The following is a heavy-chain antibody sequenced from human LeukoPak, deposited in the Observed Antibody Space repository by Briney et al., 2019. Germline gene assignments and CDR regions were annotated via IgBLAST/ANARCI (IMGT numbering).Heavy chain of an antibody. CDR3: ARSHIWQWLDV. D-gene: IGHD6-19*01. J-gene: IGHJ4*02. CDR1: GGSFSGYY. Sequence: SETQSLTCAVYGGSFSGYYWSWIRQRPGKGLEWIGEINHSGSTNYNPSLKSRVTISVDTSKNQFSLKLSSVTAADTAVYYCARSHIWQWLDVWGQGTLVTVSS. CDR2: INHSGST. V-gene: IGHV4-34*01.